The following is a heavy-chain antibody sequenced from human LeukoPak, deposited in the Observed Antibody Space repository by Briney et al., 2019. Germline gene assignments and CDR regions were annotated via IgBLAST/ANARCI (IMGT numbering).Heavy chain of an antibody. CDR2: INSSSGVP. J-gene: IGHJ4*02. CDR3: ASVPQYSSRAISRDF. CDR1: VYTLIEQY. Sequence: ASVKVSCKASVYTLIEQYSYWVGPTPGQGLEWMGWINSSSGVPNYAQKFQGRVTMTRDTSISTAYIQLSGLRSDDTAVYYCASVPQYSSRAISRDFWGQGTLVTVSS. V-gene: IGHV1-2*02. D-gene: IGHD2-2*01.